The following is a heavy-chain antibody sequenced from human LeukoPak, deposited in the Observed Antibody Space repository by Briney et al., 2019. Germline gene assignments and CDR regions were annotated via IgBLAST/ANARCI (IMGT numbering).Heavy chain of an antibody. J-gene: IGHJ3*02. CDR2: INHSGST. CDR1: VGTLRCYY. CDR3: ARGWSLYYYYSSGYYYALDI. Sequence: SETLSLTRAVYVGTLRCYYWRWLRQPPGKGLEWIGEINHSGSTNYNPSLKSRVTISVDTTNNQFSLKLSSVTAADTAVYYCARGWSLYYYYSSGYYYALDIWGQGTMVTVSS. V-gene: IGHV4-34*01. D-gene: IGHD3-22*01.